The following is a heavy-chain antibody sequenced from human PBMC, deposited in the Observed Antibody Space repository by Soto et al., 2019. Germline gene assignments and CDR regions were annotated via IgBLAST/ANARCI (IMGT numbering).Heavy chain of an antibody. CDR2: INAGNGNT. D-gene: IGHD6-19*01. Sequence: QVPLVQSGAEVKKPGASVKVSCKASGYTFTSYAMHWVRQAPGQRLEWMGWINAGNGNTKYSQKFQGRVTITRDTSASTAYMELSSLRSEDTAVYYCARAPGTAGTYYYYGMDVWGQGTTVTVSS. J-gene: IGHJ6*02. V-gene: IGHV1-3*01. CDR1: GYTFTSYA. CDR3: ARAPGTAGTYYYYGMDV.